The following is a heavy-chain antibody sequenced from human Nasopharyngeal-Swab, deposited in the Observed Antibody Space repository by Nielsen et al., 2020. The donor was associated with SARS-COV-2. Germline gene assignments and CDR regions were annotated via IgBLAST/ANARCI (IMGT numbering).Heavy chain of an antibody. D-gene: IGHD6-13*01. CDR2: IIPILGIA. Sequence: SVKVSCKASGGTFSSYAISWVRQAPGQGLEWMGRIIPILGIANYAQKFQGRVTITADKSTSTAYMELSSLRSEDTAVYYCARGYSSSWDFDYWGQGTLVIVSS. CDR1: GGTFSSYA. V-gene: IGHV1-69*04. CDR3: ARGYSSSWDFDY. J-gene: IGHJ4*02.